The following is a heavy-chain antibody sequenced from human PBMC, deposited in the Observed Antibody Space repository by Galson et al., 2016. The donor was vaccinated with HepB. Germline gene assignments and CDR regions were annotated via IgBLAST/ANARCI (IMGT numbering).Heavy chain of an antibody. D-gene: IGHD1-1*01. Sequence: SLRLSCAASGFTFSSYNMNWVRQAPGRGLEWVSYISSSSTYIHYTDSVKGRFTISRDNAKNSLYLQMNSLRAEDTAVYYCARDRDRSNWDFDFWGQGTLVTVSS. J-gene: IGHJ4*02. CDR3: ARDRDRSNWDFDF. V-gene: IGHV3-21*01. CDR1: GFTFSSYN. CDR2: ISSSSTYI.